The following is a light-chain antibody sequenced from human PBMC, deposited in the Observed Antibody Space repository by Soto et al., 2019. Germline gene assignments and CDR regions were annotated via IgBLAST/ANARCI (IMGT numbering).Light chain of an antibody. J-gene: IGKJ5*01. CDR3: QQSLTMPIT. CDR1: QSINNY. V-gene: IGKV1-39*01. Sequence: DIQMTQSPASLSLSVGDRVTITCRASQSINNYLNWYLQRPGQAPKLLIRSASTLQRGVPSRFSGSGSRTEFTLTIADLQPDDFGTYYCQQSLTMPITFGHGTRLDIK. CDR2: SAS.